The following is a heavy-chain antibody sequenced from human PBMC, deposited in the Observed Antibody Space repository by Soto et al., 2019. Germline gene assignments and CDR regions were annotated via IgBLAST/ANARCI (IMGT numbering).Heavy chain of an antibody. CDR1: GYTFTGYY. CDR2: INPNSGGT. V-gene: IGHV1-2*02. D-gene: IGHD3-3*01. CDR3: ARDGRFLEWLPPPELYYYCGMDV. J-gene: IGHJ6*02. Sequence: ASVKVSCKASGYTFTGYYMHWVRQAPGQGLEWMGWINPNSGGTNYAQKFQGRVTMTRDTSISTAYMELSRLRSDDTAVYYCARDGRFLEWLPPPELYYYCGMDVWGQGTTVTVSS.